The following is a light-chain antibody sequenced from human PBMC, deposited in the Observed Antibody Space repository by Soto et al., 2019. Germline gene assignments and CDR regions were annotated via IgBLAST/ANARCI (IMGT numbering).Light chain of an antibody. CDR3: QHMRT. Sequence: DIQMTQSPSTLSASIGDRVTITCRASQNINNWIPWYQQKPGKAPKFLIYDASTLESGVPSRFSGSGFGTEFSLTISSLQPDDFGSYYCQHMRTFGQGTKVEMK. V-gene: IGKV1-5*01. CDR1: QNINNW. J-gene: IGKJ1*01. CDR2: DAS.